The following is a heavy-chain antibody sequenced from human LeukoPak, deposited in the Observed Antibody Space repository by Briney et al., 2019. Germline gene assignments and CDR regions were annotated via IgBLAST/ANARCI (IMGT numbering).Heavy chain of an antibody. CDR1: GFTVTSNY. Sequence: GGSLRLSCAASGFTVTSNYMSWVRQAPGKGLEWVSVIYSGDSTYYGDSVKGRFTISRDNSKNTLYLQMNSLRAEDTAVYYCASSVTVQRYFDLWGRGTLVTVSS. D-gene: IGHD4-17*01. V-gene: IGHV3-53*01. CDR3: ASSVTVQRYFDL. J-gene: IGHJ2*01. CDR2: IYSGDST.